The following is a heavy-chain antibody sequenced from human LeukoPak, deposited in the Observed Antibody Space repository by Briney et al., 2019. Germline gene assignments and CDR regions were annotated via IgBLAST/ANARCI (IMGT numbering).Heavy chain of an antibody. J-gene: IGHJ3*02. Sequence: SGGSLRLSCAASGFTFSRDSMNWVRQAPGRGLEWVSSISSSSTYIHYADSVKDRFTISRDNAKNSLFLQMNSLRAEDTAVYYCARDLAARYHPDAFDIWGQGTMVTVSS. CDR1: GFTFSRDS. D-gene: IGHD6-6*01. CDR2: ISSSSTYI. CDR3: ARDLAARYHPDAFDI. V-gene: IGHV3-21*01.